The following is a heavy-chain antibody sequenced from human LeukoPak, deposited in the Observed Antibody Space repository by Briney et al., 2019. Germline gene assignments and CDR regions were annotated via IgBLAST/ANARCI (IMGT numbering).Heavy chain of an antibody. D-gene: IGHD4-17*01. V-gene: IGHV4-59*01. CDR2: IYYSGST. J-gene: IGHJ4*02. CDR1: GGSISSYY. CDR3: ATGLRSWGLFDY. Sequence: PSETLSLTCTVSGGSISSYYWSWIRQPPGKGLEWIGYIYYSGSTNYNPSLKSRVTISVDTSKNQFSLKLSSVTAADTAVYYCATGLRSWGLFDYWGQGSLVTVSS.